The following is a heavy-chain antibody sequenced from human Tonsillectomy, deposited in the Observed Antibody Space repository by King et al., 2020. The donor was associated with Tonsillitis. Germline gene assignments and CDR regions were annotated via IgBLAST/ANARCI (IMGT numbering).Heavy chain of an antibody. CDR2: FYRSGNT. CDR1: GGSISGHS. V-gene: IGHV4-59*08. Sequence: QLQESGPGLVKPSETLSLSCTVSGGSISGHSWSWVRQPPGKGLEWIGYFYRSGNTNYNPPLKSRVTISVDTSKNQLSLKLRSVTAADTAIYYCARHPPHPETSGADQYGHFDLGSRGTLVTLSS. D-gene: IGHD3-10*01. J-gene: IGHJ2*01. CDR3: ARHPPHPETSGADQYGHFDL.